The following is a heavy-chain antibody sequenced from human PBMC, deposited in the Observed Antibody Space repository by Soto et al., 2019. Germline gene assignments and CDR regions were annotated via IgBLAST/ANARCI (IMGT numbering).Heavy chain of an antibody. D-gene: IGHD4-17*01. Sequence: PSETLSLTCTVSGGTISSWYWSWIRQPPGKGLEWIGYIYYSGSTNYNPSLKSRVTISVDTSKNQFSLKLSSVTAADTAVYYCAIYGGNSVYFDYWGQGTLVTVSS. CDR1: GGTISSWY. CDR2: IYYSGST. CDR3: AIYGGNSVYFDY. J-gene: IGHJ4*02. V-gene: IGHV4-59*08.